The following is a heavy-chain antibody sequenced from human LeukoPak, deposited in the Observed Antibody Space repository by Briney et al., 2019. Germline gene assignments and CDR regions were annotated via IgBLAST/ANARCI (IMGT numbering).Heavy chain of an antibody. V-gene: IGHV4-59*01. CDR2: NYYSGST. CDR1: GGSISSYY. D-gene: IGHD6-6*01. Sequence: SETLSLTCTVSGGSISSYYWSWIRQPPGKGLEWIGYNYYSGSTNYNPSLKSRVTISVDTSKNQFSLKLSSVTAADTAVYYCARGGSWGQLGGLDYWGQGTLVTVSS. J-gene: IGHJ4*02. CDR3: ARGGSWGQLGGLDY.